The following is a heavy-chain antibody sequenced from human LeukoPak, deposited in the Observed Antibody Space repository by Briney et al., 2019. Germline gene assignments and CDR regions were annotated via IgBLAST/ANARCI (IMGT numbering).Heavy chain of an antibody. CDR2: ISYDGSKR. D-gene: IGHD3-10*01. Sequence: PGGSLRLSCAASGFTFSNYAMHWVRQAPGKGLEWMAVISYDGSKRYYADSVKGRFTISRDNSKNTLYLQMNSLRAEDTAVYYCAKDQHPLYGVRGVISLDPWGQGTLVTVSS. CDR3: AKDQHPLYGVRGVISLDP. V-gene: IGHV3-30*04. CDR1: GFTFSNYA. J-gene: IGHJ5*02.